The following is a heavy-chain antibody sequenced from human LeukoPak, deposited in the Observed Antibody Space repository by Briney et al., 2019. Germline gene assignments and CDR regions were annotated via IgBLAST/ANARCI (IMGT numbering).Heavy chain of an antibody. D-gene: IGHD6-19*01. CDR2: ISGSGGST. J-gene: IGHJ4*02. CDR1: GFTFSSYA. V-gene: IGHV3-23*01. Sequence: GGSLRLSCAASGFTFSSYAMSWVRQAPGKGLEWVSAISGSGGSTYYADSVKGRFTIYRDNAKNSLYLQMNSLRAEDTAVYYCAKGGAVATFDYWGQGTLVTVSS. CDR3: AKGGAVATFDY.